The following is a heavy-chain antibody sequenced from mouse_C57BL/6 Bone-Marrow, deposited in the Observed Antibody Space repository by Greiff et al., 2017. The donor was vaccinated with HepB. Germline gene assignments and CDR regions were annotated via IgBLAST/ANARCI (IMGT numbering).Heavy chain of an antibody. D-gene: IGHD4-1*01. CDR2: IWWDDDK. Sequence: QVTLKVCGPGILQPSQPLSLTCSFSGFSLSTFGMGVGWIRQPSGQGLVWLEHIWWDDDKYNNPAMKSLLTISKDTSNNQVFLKIANVDTADTATCYCARMGWDEDYWGQGTTLTVSA. V-gene: IGHV8-8*01. J-gene: IGHJ2*01. CDR1: GFSLSTFGMG. CDR3: ARMGWDEDY.